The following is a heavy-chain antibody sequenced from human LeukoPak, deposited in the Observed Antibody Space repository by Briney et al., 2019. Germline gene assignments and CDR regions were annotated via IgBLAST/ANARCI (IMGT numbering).Heavy chain of an antibody. CDR3: ARAWELAFDI. V-gene: IGHV3-48*04. CDR2: ISGSSGII. Sequence: GGSLRLSCAASGFTFNTYTMNWVRQAPGKGLEWVSYISGSSGIIDYADSVRGRFTISRDNAKNSLYLQMNSLRAEDTAVYYCARAWELAFDIWGQGTMVTVSS. CDR1: GFTFNTYT. D-gene: IGHD1-26*01. J-gene: IGHJ3*02.